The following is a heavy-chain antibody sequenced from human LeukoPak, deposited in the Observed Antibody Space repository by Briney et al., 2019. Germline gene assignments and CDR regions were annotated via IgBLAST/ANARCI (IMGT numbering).Heavy chain of an antibody. CDR3: ARDTTTAVDV. CDR2: IYYSGST. D-gene: IGHD1-1*01. V-gene: IGHV4-31*03. J-gene: IGHJ6*02. Sequence: SETLSLTCTVSGGSISSGGYYWSWLRQHPGKGLEWIGYIYYSGSTYYNPSLKSRVTISVDTSKNQFSLKLSSVTAADTAVYYCARDTTTAVDVWGQGTTVTVSS. CDR1: GGSISSGGYY.